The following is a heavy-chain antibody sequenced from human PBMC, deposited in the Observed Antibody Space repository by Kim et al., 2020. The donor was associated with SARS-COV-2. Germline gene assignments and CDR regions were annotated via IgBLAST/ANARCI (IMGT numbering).Heavy chain of an antibody. CDR3: ARDLAWFGELRLAPFDY. D-gene: IGHD3-10*01. CDR1: GYTFTSYG. CDR2: ISAYNGNT. V-gene: IGHV1-18*01. Sequence: ASVKVSCKASGYTFTSYGISWVRQAPGQGLEWMGWISAYNGNTNYAQKLQGRVTMTTDTSTSTAYMELRSLRSDDTAVYYCARDLAWFGELRLAPFDYWGQGTLVTVSS. J-gene: IGHJ4*02.